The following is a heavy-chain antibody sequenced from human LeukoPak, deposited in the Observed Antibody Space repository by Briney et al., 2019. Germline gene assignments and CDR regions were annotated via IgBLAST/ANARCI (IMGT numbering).Heavy chain of an antibody. V-gene: IGHV1-8*01. CDR1: GYTFTSYD. CDR2: MNPNSGNT. J-gene: IGHJ5*02. Sequence: ASVKVSCKASGYTFTSYDINWVRQATGQGLEWMGWMNPNSGNTGYAQKFQGRGTMTRNTSISTAYMELGRMRCEDTAVYYCASDYYDSRTGVNWFDPWGQGTLVTVSS. CDR3: ASDYYDSRTGVNWFDP. D-gene: IGHD3-22*01.